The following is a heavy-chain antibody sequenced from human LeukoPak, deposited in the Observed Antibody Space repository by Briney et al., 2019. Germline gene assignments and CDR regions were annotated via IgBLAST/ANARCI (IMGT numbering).Heavy chain of an antibody. V-gene: IGHV3-30-3*01. D-gene: IGHD6-19*01. J-gene: IGHJ3*02. Sequence: GRSLRLSCAASGFTFSNNAMHWVRQTPGKGLEWVAVISYDGSNKYYADSVKGRFTISRDNSKNTLYLQMNSLRAEDTAVYYCAKVIAVAGTFTDDAFDIWGQGIMVTVSS. CDR3: AKVIAVAGTFTDDAFDI. CDR2: ISYDGSNK. CDR1: GFTFSNNA.